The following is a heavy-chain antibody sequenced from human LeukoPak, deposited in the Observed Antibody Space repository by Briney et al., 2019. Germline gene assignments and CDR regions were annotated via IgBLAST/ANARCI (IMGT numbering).Heavy chain of an antibody. J-gene: IGHJ4*02. Sequence: GSVKVSCKASGYTFTSYDINWVRQATGQGLEWMGWMNPNSGNTGYAQKFQGRVTMTRNTSISTAYMELSSLRSEDTAVYYCARGRRKLPFNRNYYFDYWGQGTLVTVSS. CDR1: GYTFTSYD. CDR3: ARGRRKLPFNRNYYFDY. CDR2: MNPNSGNT. D-gene: IGHD3-10*01. V-gene: IGHV1-8*01.